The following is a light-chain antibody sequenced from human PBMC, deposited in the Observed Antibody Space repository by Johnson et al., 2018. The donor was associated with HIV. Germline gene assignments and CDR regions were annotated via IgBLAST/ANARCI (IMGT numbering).Light chain of an antibody. J-gene: IGLJ1*01. CDR2: DNN. V-gene: IGLV1-51*01. CDR1: SSKIGNNY. Sequence: QSVLTQPPSVSAAPGQKVTISCSGSSSKIGNNYVSWYQQLPGTAPKLLIYDNNKRPSGITDRFSGSKSGTSATLCTTGIPPGDEADYYWGKWDSSLGDAYVFGTGTKVTVL. CDR3: GKWDSSLGDAYV.